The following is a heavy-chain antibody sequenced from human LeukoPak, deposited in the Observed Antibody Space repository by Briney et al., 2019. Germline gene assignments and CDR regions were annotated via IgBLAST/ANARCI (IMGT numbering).Heavy chain of an antibody. Sequence: PGGSLRLSCAASGFTFSSYGMSWVRQAPGKGLEWVSAISTTGGSTYYADSVKGRFTISRDNSKNTLYLQMNSLRAEDTAVYYCAKGSASGYSSSWNFDYWGQGTLVTVSS. V-gene: IGHV3-23*01. J-gene: IGHJ4*02. CDR3: AKGSASGYSSSWNFDY. CDR1: GFTFSSYG. D-gene: IGHD6-13*01. CDR2: ISTTGGST.